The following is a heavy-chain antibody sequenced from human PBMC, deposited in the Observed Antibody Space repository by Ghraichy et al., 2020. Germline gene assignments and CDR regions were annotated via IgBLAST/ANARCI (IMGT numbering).Heavy chain of an antibody. J-gene: IGHJ4*02. D-gene: IGHD4-17*01. CDR2: TYYRSRWYN. V-gene: IGHV6-1*01. Sequence: SQTLSLTCAISGDSVSSNSATWNWIRQSPSRGLEWLGRTYYRSRWYNDYAASVKSRITINPDTSKNQFSLQLDSVTPEDTAVYYCARVGGINYGDPDCFDYWGQGTLVTVSS. CDR1: GDSVSSNSAT. CDR3: ARVGGINYGDPDCFDY.